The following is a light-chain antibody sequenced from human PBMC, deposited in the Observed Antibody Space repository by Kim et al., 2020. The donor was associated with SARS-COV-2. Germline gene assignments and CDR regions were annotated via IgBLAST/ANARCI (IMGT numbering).Light chain of an antibody. V-gene: IGLV1-40*01. CDR2: CNS. CDR3: QSYDSSLSGPL. CDR1: SSNIGAGYE. Sequence: QSVPISCTGSSSNIGAGYEVHWYQQLPGTAPKLLIYCNSNRPSGVPDRFSGSKSGTSASLAITGLQAEDEADYYCQSYDSSLSGPLFGGGTQLTVL. J-gene: IGLJ2*01.